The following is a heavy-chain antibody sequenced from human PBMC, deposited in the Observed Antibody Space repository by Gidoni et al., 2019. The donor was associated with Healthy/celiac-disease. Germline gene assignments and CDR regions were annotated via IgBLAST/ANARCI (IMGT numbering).Heavy chain of an antibody. V-gene: IGHV3-30*18. CDR2: ISYDGSNK. CDR3: AKTLLRSIAVAGIVEQYYYYGMDV. CDR1: GSTFSSYG. J-gene: IGHJ6*02. Sequence: QVQLVESGGGVVQPGRSLRLSCAASGSTFSSYGMHWVRPAPGKGLEWVAVISYDGSNKYYADSVKGRFTISRDNSKNTLYLQMNSLRAEDTAVYYCAKTLLRSIAVAGIVEQYYYYGMDVWGQGTTVTVSS. D-gene: IGHD6-19*01.